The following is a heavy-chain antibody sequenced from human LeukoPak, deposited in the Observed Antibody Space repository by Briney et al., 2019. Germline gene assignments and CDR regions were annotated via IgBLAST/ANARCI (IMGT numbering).Heavy chain of an antibody. D-gene: IGHD3-22*01. CDR1: GYTFTSYG. J-gene: IGHJ5*02. Sequence: WASVKVSCKASGYTFTSYGIRWVRQAPGQGLEWMGWISAYNGNTNYAQKLQGRVTMTTDTSTSTAYMELRSLRSDDTAVYYCARDRHYYEPPPGSWGQGTLVTVSS. CDR3: ARDRHYYEPPPGS. CDR2: ISAYNGNT. V-gene: IGHV1-18*01.